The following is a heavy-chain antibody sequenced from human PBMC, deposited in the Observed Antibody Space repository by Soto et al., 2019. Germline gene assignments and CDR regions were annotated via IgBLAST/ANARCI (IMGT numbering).Heavy chain of an antibody. CDR1: GAPISSLSYY. CDR3: VKQAVGSMSSE. V-gene: IGHV4-39*01. D-gene: IGHD6-6*01. J-gene: IGHJ4*02. Sequence: ETLSLTCAVSGAPISSLSYYWVWIRQPPGKGLEWIGTISLGGTTYYSPSLKSRLTASLDTSNNQVSLILSSVTVTDTAVYFCVKQAVGSMSSEWGPGTLVTVSS. CDR2: ISLGGTT.